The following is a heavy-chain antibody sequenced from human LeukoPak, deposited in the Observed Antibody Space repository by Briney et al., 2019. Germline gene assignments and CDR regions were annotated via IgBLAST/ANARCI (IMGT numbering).Heavy chain of an antibody. CDR1: GYSFTSYW. CDR2: IYPGDSDT. CDR3: ARQAVGLGYCSGGSCYGPDYYYYGMDV. V-gene: IGHV5-51*01. J-gene: IGHJ6*02. Sequence: GESLKISCKGSGYSFTSYWIDWVRQMPGKGLEWMGIIYPGDSDTRYSPSFQGQVTISADKSISTAYLQWSSLKASDTAMYYCARQAVGLGYCSGGSCYGPDYYYYGMDVWGQGTTVTVSS. D-gene: IGHD2-15*01.